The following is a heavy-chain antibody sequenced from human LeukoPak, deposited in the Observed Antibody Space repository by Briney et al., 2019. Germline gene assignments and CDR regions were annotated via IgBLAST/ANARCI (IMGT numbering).Heavy chain of an antibody. D-gene: IGHD2-2*01. Sequence: SETLSLTCTVSGGSISSYYWSWIRQPPGKGLEWIGYIYYSGSTNYNPPLKSRVTISVDTSKNQFSLKLSSVTAADTAVYYCAREIVPAVGWFDPWGQGTLVTVSS. CDR1: GGSISSYY. CDR3: AREIVPAVGWFDP. J-gene: IGHJ5*02. V-gene: IGHV4-59*01. CDR2: IYYSGST.